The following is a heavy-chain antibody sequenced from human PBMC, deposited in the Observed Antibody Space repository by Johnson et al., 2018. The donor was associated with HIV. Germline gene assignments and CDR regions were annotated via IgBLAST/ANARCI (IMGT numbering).Heavy chain of an antibody. D-gene: IGHD1-1*01. CDR3: AREELEPDVFDI. CDR1: GFTVSSNY. CDR2: IYSGGST. V-gene: IGHV3-66*02. Sequence: QLVESGGGLVQPGGSLRLSCVGSGFTVSSNYMSWVRQAPGKGLEWVSVIYSGGSTYYADSVKGRFTISRDNSKKTLDLQTNSLRAEDTAVYYCAREELEPDVFDIWGQGTMVTVSS. J-gene: IGHJ3*02.